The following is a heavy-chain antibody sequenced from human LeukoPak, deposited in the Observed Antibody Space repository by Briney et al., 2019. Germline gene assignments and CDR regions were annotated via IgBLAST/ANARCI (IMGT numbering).Heavy chain of an antibody. J-gene: IGHJ4*02. D-gene: IGHD3-10*02. Sequence: GGSLRLSCAASGFTFSTYSMSWVRQAPGKGLEWVSFISSNSRTIDYADSVKGRFTISRDNAKNSLYLQMNSLRDEDTAVYYCARLVYGELSSYDYWGQGTLVTVSS. CDR2: ISSNSRTI. V-gene: IGHV3-48*02. CDR3: ARLVYGELSSYDY. CDR1: GFTFSTYS.